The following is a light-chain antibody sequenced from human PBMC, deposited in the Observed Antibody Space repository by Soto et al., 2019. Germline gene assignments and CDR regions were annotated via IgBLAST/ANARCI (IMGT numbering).Light chain of an antibody. V-gene: IGKV3-20*01. CDR1: QSVSSSY. CDR2: GAS. CDR3: QQYGSSSGT. J-gene: IGKJ1*01. Sequence: EIVLTHSPGTLSLSPGETATLSCRAIQSVSSSYLAWYQQKPGQAPRLLIYGASSRATGIPDRFSGSGSGTDFTLTISRLEPEDFAVYYCQQYGSSSGTFGQGTKV.